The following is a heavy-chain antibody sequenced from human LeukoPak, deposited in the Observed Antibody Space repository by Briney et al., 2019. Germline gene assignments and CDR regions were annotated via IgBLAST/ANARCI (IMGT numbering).Heavy chain of an antibody. J-gene: IGHJ4*02. Sequence: AGGSLRLSCAASGFTFSSYAMSWVRQAPGKGLEWVSAISGSGGSTYYADSVKGRFTISRDNSKNTLYLQMNSLRAEDTAVYYCAKEGQYQLLYFDYWGQRTLVTVSS. V-gene: IGHV3-23*01. D-gene: IGHD2-2*01. CDR1: GFTFSSYA. CDR2: ISGSGGST. CDR3: AKEGQYQLLYFDY.